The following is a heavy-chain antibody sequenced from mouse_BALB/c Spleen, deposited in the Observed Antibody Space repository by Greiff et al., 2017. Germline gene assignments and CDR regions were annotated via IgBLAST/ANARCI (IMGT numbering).Heavy chain of an antibody. CDR2: IYPSDSYT. D-gene: IGHD1-1*01. CDR1: GYTFTSYW. J-gene: IGHJ4*01. V-gene: IGHV1-69*02. CDR3: TRFFYGSSTYYAMDY. Sequence: QVQLQQPGAELVRPGASVKLSCKASGYTFTSYWINWVKQRPGQGLEWIGNIYPSDSYTNYNQKFKDKATLTVDKSSSTAYMQLSSPTSEDAAVYYCTRFFYGSSTYYAMDYWGQGTSVTVSS.